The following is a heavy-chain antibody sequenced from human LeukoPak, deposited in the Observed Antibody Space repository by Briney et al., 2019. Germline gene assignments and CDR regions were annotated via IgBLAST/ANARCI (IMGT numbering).Heavy chain of an antibody. CDR3: ARALTGAYPAFDY. D-gene: IGHD7-27*01. V-gene: IGHV1-69*04. J-gene: IGHJ4*02. CDR2: IIPILGIA. Sequence: SVKVSCKASGGTFSSYAISWVRQAPGQGLEWMGRIIPILGIANYAQKFQGRVTITADKSTSTAYMELSSLRSEDTAVYYCARALTGAYPAFDYWGQGTLVTASS. CDR1: GGTFSSYA.